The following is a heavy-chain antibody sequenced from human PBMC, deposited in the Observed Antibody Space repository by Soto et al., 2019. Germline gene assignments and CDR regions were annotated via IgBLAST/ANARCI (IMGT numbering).Heavy chain of an antibody. CDR3: ARRRPTNTGGTFDI. J-gene: IGHJ3*02. CDR2: ITYNGDTI. V-gene: IGHV3-11*01. CDR1: GFTFSDYY. D-gene: IGHD3-16*01. Sequence: QVQLVESGGGLVKPGGSLRISCAASGFTFSDYYMTWILQAPGKGLEWLSYITYNGDTIYYADCVKGRFTISRDNAHNSLYLEMNSLRAEDTAIYYCARRRPTNTGGTFDIWGQGTMVTVSS.